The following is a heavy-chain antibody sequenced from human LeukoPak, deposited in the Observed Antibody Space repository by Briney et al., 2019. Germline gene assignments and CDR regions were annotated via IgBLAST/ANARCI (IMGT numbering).Heavy chain of an antibody. V-gene: IGHV5-51*01. CDR3: ARTGVTTVVTWDDAFDI. CDR2: IYPGDSDT. Sequence: NLGESLKISCKGSGYSFTSYWIGWVRQMPGKGLEWMGIIYPGDSDTRYSPSFQGQVTISADKSISTAYLQWSSLKASDTAMYYCARTGVTTVVTWDDAFDIWGQGTMVTVSS. D-gene: IGHD4-23*01. CDR1: GYSFTSYW. J-gene: IGHJ3*02.